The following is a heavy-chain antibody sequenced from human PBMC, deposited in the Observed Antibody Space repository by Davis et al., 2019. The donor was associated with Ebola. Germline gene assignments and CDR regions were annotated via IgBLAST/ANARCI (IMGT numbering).Heavy chain of an antibody. CDR3: ASLPIGDFWSGYYRY. Sequence: GESLKISCQGSGYSFSNYWIAWVRQMPGKGLEWMGTIYPGDSDTRYSPSFQGQVTISADKSISTAYLQWSSLKASDTAMYYCASLPIGDFWSGYYRYWGQGTLVTVSS. J-gene: IGHJ4*02. V-gene: IGHV5-51*01. D-gene: IGHD3-3*01. CDR2: IYPGDSDT. CDR1: GYSFSNYW.